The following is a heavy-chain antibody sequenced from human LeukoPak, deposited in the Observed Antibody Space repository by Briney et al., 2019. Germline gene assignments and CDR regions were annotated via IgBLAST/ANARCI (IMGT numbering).Heavy chain of an antibody. D-gene: IGHD3-22*01. CDR3: ARGRDYYDSSQFDP. CDR1: GGSFSGYY. CDR2: INHSGST. J-gene: IGHJ5*02. Sequence: SETLSLTCAVYGGSFSGYYWSWIRQPPGKGLEWIGEINHSGSTNYNPSLKSRVTISVDTSKNQFSLKLSSVTAADTAVYYCARGRDYYDSSQFDPWGQGTLVTVSS. V-gene: IGHV4-34*01.